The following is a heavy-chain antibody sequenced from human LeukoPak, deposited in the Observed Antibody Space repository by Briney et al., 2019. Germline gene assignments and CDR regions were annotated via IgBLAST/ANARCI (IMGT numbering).Heavy chain of an antibody. Sequence: GGSLRLSCAASGFTFSSYGMHWVRQAPGKGLEWVAVIWYDGSNKYYADSVKGRFTISRDNSKNTLCLQMNSLRAEDTAVYYCARGGPLEWTPRRLSGEPSDAFDIWGQGTMVTVSS. CDR2: IWYDGSNK. CDR1: GFTFSSYG. V-gene: IGHV3-33*01. J-gene: IGHJ3*02. D-gene: IGHD3-3*01. CDR3: ARGGPLEWTPRRLSGEPSDAFDI.